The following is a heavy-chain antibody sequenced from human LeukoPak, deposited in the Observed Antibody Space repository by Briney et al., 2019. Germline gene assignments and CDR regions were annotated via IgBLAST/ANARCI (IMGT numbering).Heavy chain of an antibody. CDR2: INHSGST. CDR3: ARPDTAMVYWYFDL. CDR1: GGSFSGYY. D-gene: IGHD5-18*01. V-gene: IGHV4-34*01. Sequence: PSETLSLTCAVYGGSFSGYYWSWIRQPPGKGLEWIGEINHSGSTNYNPSLKSRVTISVDTSKNQFSLKLSSVTAADTAVYYCARPDTAMVYWYFDLWGRGTLVTVSS. J-gene: IGHJ2*01.